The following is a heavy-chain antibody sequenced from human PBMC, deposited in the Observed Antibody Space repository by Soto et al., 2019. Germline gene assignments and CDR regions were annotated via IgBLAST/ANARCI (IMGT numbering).Heavy chain of an antibody. CDR2: IWYDGSNK. D-gene: IGHD3-10*01. CDR1: GFTFSSYG. V-gene: IGHV3-33*01. Sequence: GGSLRLSCAASGFTFSSYGMHWVRQAPGKGLEWVAVIWYDGSNKYYADSVKGRFTISRDNSKNTLYLQMNSLRAEDTAVYYCARDAWFGELSTTNDYYYYYMDVWGKGTTVTVSS. J-gene: IGHJ6*03. CDR3: ARDAWFGELSTTNDYYYYYMDV.